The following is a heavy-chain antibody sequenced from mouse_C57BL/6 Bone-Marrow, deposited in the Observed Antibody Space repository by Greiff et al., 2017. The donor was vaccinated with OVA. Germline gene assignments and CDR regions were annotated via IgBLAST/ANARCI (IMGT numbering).Heavy chain of an antibody. J-gene: IGHJ2*01. V-gene: IGHV1-69*01. CDR1: GYTFTSYW. CDR2: IDPSDSYT. CDR3: AREGNYDYDEGDYVDY. D-gene: IGHD2-4*01. Sequence: QVQLQQPGAELVMPGASVKLSCKASGYTFTSYWMHWVKQRPGQGLEWIGEIDPSDSYTNYNQKFKGKSTLTVDTSSSTAYMQLSSLTSEDSAVYYSAREGNYDYDEGDYVDYWGQGTTLTVSS.